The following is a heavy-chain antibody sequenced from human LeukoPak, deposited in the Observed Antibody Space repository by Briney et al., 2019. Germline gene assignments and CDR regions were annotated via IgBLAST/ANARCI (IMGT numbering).Heavy chain of an antibody. CDR2: IYSGGST. CDR3: ARDLRGPLDY. J-gene: IGHJ4*02. D-gene: IGHD5-24*01. V-gene: IGHV3-66*01. CDR1: GFTFSSYA. Sequence: GGSLRLSCAASGFTFSSYAMSWVRQAPGKGLEWVSVIYSGGSTNYADSVKGRFTISRDNSKNTLYLQMNSLRAEDTAVYYCARDLRGPLDYWGQGTLVTVSS.